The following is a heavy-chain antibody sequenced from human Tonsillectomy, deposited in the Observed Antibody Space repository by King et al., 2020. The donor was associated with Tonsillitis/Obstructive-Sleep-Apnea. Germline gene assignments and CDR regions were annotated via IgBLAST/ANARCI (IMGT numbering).Heavy chain of an antibody. CDR2: ISWNSGSI. J-gene: IGHJ6*03. V-gene: IGHV3-9*01. Sequence: VKLVESGGGLVQPGRSLRLSCTASGFTFDDYAMHWVRQAPGKGLEWVSGISWNSGSIGYADSVKGRFTISRDNAKNSLYLQMNSLRAEDTALYYCAKGRDFYYMDVWGKGTTVTVSS. CDR1: GFTFDDYA. CDR3: AKGRDFYYMDV.